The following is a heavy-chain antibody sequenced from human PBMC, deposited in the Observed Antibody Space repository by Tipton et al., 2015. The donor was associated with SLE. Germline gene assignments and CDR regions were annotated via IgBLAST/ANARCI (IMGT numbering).Heavy chain of an antibody. Sequence: TLSLTCTVSGGSISSSSYYWGWIRQPPGKGLEWIGSIYYSGSTYYNPSLKSRVTISVDTSKNQFSLKLSSVTAADTAVYYCARALNNGWRLGDRFDPWGQGTLVTVSS. CDR2: IYYSGST. V-gene: IGHV4-39*07. D-gene: IGHD5-24*01. CDR3: ARALNNGWRLGDRFDP. CDR1: GGSISSSSYY. J-gene: IGHJ5*02.